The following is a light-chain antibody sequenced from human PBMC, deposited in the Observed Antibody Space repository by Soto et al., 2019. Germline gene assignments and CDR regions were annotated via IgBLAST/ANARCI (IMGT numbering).Light chain of an antibody. CDR2: ETS. CDR1: QSVDSSY. J-gene: IGKJ4*01. V-gene: IGKV3-20*01. Sequence: EVVLTQSPGALSMSPGERATLSCRASQSVDSSYFARYQQRPGQAPRLLISETSTRATGIPDRFSGSGSGTDFTLTVSRLEPEDFTVYFCQQYGSYPLTFGGGTKVEIK. CDR3: QQYGSYPLT.